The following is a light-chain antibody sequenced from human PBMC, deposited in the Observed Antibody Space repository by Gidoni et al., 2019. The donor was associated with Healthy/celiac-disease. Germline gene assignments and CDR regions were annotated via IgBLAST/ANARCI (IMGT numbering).Light chain of an antibody. Sequence: SALTQPRSVSGSPGQSVTISCTGTSSDVGGYSYVSWYQQHPGKAPQLMIYDVSKRPSGVPDRFSGSKSGNTASLTISGLQAEDEADYYCCSYAGSYHVVFGGGTKLTVL. CDR2: DVS. CDR1: SSDVGGYSY. J-gene: IGLJ2*01. CDR3: CSYAGSYHVV. V-gene: IGLV2-11*01.